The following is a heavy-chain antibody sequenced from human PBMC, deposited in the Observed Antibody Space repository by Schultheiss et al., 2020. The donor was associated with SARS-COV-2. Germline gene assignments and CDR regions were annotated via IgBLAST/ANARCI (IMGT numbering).Heavy chain of an antibody. D-gene: IGHD3-3*01. CDR3: ARGRGVKGDDY. V-gene: IGHV3-48*01. Sequence: GESLKISCAASGFTFSSYSMNWVRQAPGKGLEWVSYISSSSSTIYYADSVKGRFTISRDNAKNSLYLQMNSLRAEDTAVYYCARGRGVKGDDYWGQGTLVTVSS. CDR1: GFTFSSYS. CDR2: ISSSSSTI. J-gene: IGHJ4*02.